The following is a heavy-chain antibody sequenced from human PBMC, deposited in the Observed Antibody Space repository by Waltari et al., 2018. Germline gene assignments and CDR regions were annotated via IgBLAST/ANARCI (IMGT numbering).Heavy chain of an antibody. J-gene: IGHJ4*02. V-gene: IGHV3-53*01. D-gene: IGHD3-22*01. CDR1: GFTVSSNY. CDR2: IYSGGST. CDR3: ARDYYDSSGPD. Sequence: EVQLVESGGGLIQPGGSLRLSCAASGFTVSSNYIGWVRQAPGKGLEWVSVIYSGGSTYYADSVKGRFTISRDNSKNTLYLQMNSLRAEDTAVYYCARDYYDSSGPDWGQGTLVTVSS.